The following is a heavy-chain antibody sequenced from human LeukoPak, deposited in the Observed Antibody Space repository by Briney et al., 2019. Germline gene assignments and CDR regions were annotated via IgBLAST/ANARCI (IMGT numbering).Heavy chain of an antibody. CDR2: MNPNSGNT. CDR3: ARVPYYYDSSGYYPFDY. D-gene: IGHD3-22*01. J-gene: IGHJ4*02. CDR1: GYTFTSYD. V-gene: IGHV1-8*01. Sequence: ASVKVSCKASGYTFTSYDINWVRQAPGQGLEWMGWMNPNSGNTGYAQKFQGRVTMTRNTSISTAYMELSSLRSEDTAVYYCARVPYYYDSSGYYPFDYWGQGTLVTVSS.